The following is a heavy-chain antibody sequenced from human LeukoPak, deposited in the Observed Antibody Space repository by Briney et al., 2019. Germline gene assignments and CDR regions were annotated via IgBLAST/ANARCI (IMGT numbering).Heavy chain of an antibody. CDR3: ARGSGYYLNLDFDY. J-gene: IGHJ4*02. Sequence: GASVKVSCKASGYTFTGYYIHWVRQAPGQGLEWMGWINPNSGGTNYAQKFQGRVTMTRDTSISTAYMELSRLRSDDTAVYYCARGSGYYLNLDFDYWGQGTLVTVSS. V-gene: IGHV1-2*02. CDR1: GYTFTGYY. D-gene: IGHD3-22*01. CDR2: INPNSGGT.